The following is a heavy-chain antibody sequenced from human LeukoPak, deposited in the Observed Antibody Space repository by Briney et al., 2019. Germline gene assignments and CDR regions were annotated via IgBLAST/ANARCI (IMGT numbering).Heavy chain of an antibody. J-gene: IGHJ4*02. D-gene: IGHD1-26*01. V-gene: IGHV3-23*01. CDR2: ISDSAGTT. CDR3: ARGIDEHSYGPWGY. Sequence: GGSLRLSCAASGFTFSSYGMSWVRQAPGKGLEWVSGISDSAGTTNYADSVRGRFSVSRDNSKNTLFLQMNSLRDEDTAVYYCARGIDEHSYGPWGYWGQGTLVTVSS. CDR1: GFTFSSYG.